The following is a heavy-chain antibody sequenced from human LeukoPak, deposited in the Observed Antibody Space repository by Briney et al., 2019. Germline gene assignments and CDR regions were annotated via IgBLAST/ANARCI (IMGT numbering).Heavy chain of an antibody. CDR1: GGSISDNY. J-gene: IGHJ4*02. CDR2: AYYSGHT. V-gene: IGHV4-59*08. CDR3: ARHPFATPFDY. D-gene: IGHD2-15*01. Sequence: SETLSLTCTVSGGSISDNYWSWIRQPPGQGLEWIGYAYYSGHTNYNSSLKSRVTMSLDTSKSQLSLRLSSVTAADTAVYFCARHPFATPFDYWGPGTLVTVSS.